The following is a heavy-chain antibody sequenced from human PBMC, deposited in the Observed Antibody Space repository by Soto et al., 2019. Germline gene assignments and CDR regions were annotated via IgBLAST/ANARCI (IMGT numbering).Heavy chain of an antibody. V-gene: IGHV3-33*01. CDR2: IWYDGSNK. CDR1: GFTFSSYG. CDR3: ARGDIVLVPAAMSGRLDFDY. Sequence: QVQLVESGGGVVQPGRSLRLSCAASGFTFSSYGMHWVRQAPGKGLEWVAVIWYDGSNKYYADSVKGRFTISRDNSKNTLYLQMNCLRAEDTAVYYCARGDIVLVPAAMSGRLDFDYWGQGTLVTVSS. J-gene: IGHJ4*02. D-gene: IGHD2-2*01.